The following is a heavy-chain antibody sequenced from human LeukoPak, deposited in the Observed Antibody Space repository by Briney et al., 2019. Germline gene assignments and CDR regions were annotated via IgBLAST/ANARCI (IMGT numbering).Heavy chain of an antibody. CDR3: AKDWGFSSSPIFDY. D-gene: IGHD6-13*01. Sequence: SETLFLTCAVSGGSISSFYWTWIRQPPGKGLEWIGYIYYSGSTNYNPSLKSRVTISVDTSMNQFSLKLSSVTAADTAVYYCAKDWGFSSSPIFDYWGQGTLVLVSS. CDR2: IYYSGST. CDR1: GGSISSFY. V-gene: IGHV4-59*01. J-gene: IGHJ4*02.